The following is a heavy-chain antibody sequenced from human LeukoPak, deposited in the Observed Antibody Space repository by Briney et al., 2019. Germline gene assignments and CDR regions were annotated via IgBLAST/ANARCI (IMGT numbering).Heavy chain of an antibody. CDR3: ATLGSVDY. CDR2: IYHSGST. Sequence: SQTLSLTCAVSGGSISSGGYSWSWIRQPPGKGLEWIAYIYHSGSTYYNPSLKSRVTISVDRSKNQFSLKLSSVTAADTAVYYCATLGSVDYWGQGTLVTVSS. J-gene: IGHJ4*02. CDR1: GGSISSGGYS. V-gene: IGHV4-30-2*01. D-gene: IGHD5-12*01.